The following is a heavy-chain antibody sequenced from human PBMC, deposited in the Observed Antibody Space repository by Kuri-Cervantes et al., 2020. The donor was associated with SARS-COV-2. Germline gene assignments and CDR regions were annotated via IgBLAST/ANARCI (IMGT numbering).Heavy chain of an antibody. CDR2: IRYDGSHK. CDR1: GFTFSSYG. V-gene: IGHV3-30*02. J-gene: IGHJ6*03. CDR3: AKRARVVPAAAVYYYYMDV. Sequence: GESLKISCAASGFTFSSYGMHWVRQAPGKGLEWVAFIRYDGSHKYYADSVKGRFTISRDNSKNTLYLQMNSLRAEDTAVYYCAKRARVVPAAAVYYYYMDVWGKGTTVTVSS. D-gene: IGHD2-2*01.